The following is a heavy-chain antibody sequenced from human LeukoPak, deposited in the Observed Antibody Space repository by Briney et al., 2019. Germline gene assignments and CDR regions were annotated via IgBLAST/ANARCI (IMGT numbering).Heavy chain of an antibody. CDR2: ISESSSHT. D-gene: IGHD3-16*01. CDR1: GFVFSGYS. Sequence: GGSLRLSCAASGFVFSGYSINWVRQAPGKGLEWVSYISESSSHTYYVDSVKGRFTISRDNAKNSLYLQMSSLRAEDTGIYYCARDRAVKAIIGGMDVWGQGTTVIVSS. CDR3: ARDRAVKAIIGGMDV. V-gene: IGHV3-21*06. J-gene: IGHJ6*02.